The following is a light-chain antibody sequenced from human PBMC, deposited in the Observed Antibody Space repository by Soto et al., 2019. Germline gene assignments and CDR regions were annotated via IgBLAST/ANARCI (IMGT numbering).Light chain of an antibody. CDR3: SSYTSSSTLV. CDR1: SSDVGGYNY. Sequence: QSALTQPAAVSGSPGQSITISCTGTSSDVGGYNYVSWYQQHPGKAPKRMIDDVSNRPSGVSNRFSGPKSGNTASLTISGLQAEDEADYYCSSYTSSSTLVFGGGTKLTVL. V-gene: IGLV2-14*01. CDR2: DVS. J-gene: IGLJ2*01.